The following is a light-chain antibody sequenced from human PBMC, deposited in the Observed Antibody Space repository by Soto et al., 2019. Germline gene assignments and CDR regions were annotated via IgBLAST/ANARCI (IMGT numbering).Light chain of an antibody. J-gene: IGKJ4*02. Sequence: EIVLTQSPGTLSLSPGERATLSCRASQSVSNSYLAWYHQKPGQAPRLLIYGASSRATGISDRFSGSGSGTDFTLTISRLEPEDFAIYYCQQYGRSPLTFGGGTKVDIK. CDR1: QSVSNSY. CDR3: QQYGRSPLT. V-gene: IGKV3-20*01. CDR2: GAS.